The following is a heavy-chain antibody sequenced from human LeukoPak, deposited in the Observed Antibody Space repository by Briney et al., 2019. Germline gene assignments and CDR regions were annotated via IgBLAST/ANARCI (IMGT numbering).Heavy chain of an antibody. J-gene: IGHJ6*03. CDR1: GGSIRSYY. CDR2: IYYSGST. CDR3: ARTNSYYYYYMDV. Sequence: NPSETLSLTCTVSGGSIRSYYWSWIRQPPGKGLEWIGYIYYSGSTNYNPSLKSRVTISVDTSKNQFSLNLSSVTAADTAVYYCARTNSYYYYYMDVWGKGTTVTVSS. V-gene: IGHV4-59*01. D-gene: IGHD2-8*01.